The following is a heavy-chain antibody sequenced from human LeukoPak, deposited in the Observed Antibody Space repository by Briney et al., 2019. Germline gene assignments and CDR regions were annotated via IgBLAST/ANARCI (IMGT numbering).Heavy chain of an antibody. Sequence: GGSLRLSCTASGFTVSSNYMNWVRQAPGQGLEWVSVIYSGGSTYYADSVKGRFTIYRDNSQNPLYLQMNSPRAEDTAVYYCARGKWEPILPRYFDYWGQGTLVTVSS. D-gene: IGHD1-26*01. V-gene: IGHV3-66*02. CDR3: ARGKWEPILPRYFDY. CDR1: GFTVSSNY. CDR2: IYSGGST. J-gene: IGHJ4*02.